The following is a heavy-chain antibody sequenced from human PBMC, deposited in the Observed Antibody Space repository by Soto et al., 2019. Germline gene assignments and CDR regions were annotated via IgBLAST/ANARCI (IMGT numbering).Heavy chain of an antibody. V-gene: IGHV4-34*01. J-gene: IGHJ3*02. CDR1: GGSFSGYY. Sequence: QVQLQQWGAGLLKPSETLSLTCAVYGGSFSGYYWSWIRQPPGKGLEWIGEINHSGSTNYNPSLKSRVTISVDTSKNQFSLKLSSVTAADTAVYYCARGRIVATIPPDAFDIWGQGTMVTVSS. CDR2: INHSGST. CDR3: ARGRIVATIPPDAFDI. D-gene: IGHD5-12*01.